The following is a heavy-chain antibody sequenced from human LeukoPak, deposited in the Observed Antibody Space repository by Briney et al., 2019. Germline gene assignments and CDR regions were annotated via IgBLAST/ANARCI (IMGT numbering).Heavy chain of an antibody. J-gene: IGHJ6*03. CDR2: IRYDGSNE. V-gene: IGHV3-30*02. D-gene: IGHD2-15*01. Sequence: HPGGSLRLSCAASGFTFSGYGMHWVRQAPGKGLEWVAFIRYDGSNEYYADSVKGRFTISRDKSKNTLSLQMNGLRVEDTAVYYCAKVMPPGRIRFYSYYMDVWGKGTTVTVSS. CDR3: AKVMPPGRIRFYSYYMDV. CDR1: GFTFSGYG.